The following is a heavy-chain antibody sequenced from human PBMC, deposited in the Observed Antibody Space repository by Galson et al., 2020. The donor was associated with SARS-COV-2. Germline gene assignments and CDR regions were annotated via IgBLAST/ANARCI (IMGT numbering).Heavy chain of an antibody. V-gene: IGHV2-26*01. CDR2: IFSNDEK. CDR3: ARIRQIPGYCSGGSCYPIDY. Sequence: PTLVKPTETLTLTCTVSGFSLSNARMGVSWIRQPPGKALEWLAHIFSNDEKSYSTSLKSRLTISKDTSKSQVVLTMTNMDPVDTATYYCARIRQIPGYCSGGSCYPIDYWGQGTLVTVSS. J-gene: IGHJ4*02. D-gene: IGHD2-15*01. CDR1: GFSLSNARMG.